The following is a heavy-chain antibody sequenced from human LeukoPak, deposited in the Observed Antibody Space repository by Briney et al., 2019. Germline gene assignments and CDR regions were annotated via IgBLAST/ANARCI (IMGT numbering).Heavy chain of an antibody. D-gene: IGHD3-10*01. CDR2: IRYDGSNK. CDR1: GFTFSSYG. J-gene: IGHJ6*03. CDR3: AKGGITMVRGPYYYYYMDV. Sequence: PGGSLRLSCAASGFTFSSYGMHWVRQAPGKGLEWVAFIRYDGSNKYYADSVKGRFTISRDNSKNTLYLQMNSLRAEDTAVYYCAKGGITMVRGPYYYYYMDVWGKGTTVTISS. V-gene: IGHV3-30*02.